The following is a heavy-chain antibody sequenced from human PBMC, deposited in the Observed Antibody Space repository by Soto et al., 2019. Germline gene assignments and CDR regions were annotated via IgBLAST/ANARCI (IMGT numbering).Heavy chain of an antibody. CDR1: EDTFRNYA. D-gene: IGHD1-26*01. CDR2: IIPIFGTA. Sequence: GASVKVSCKASEDTFRNYAISWVRQAPGQGLEWMGGIIPIFGTANYAQKFQGRVTMTTDTSTSTAYMELRSLRSDDTAVYYCARGSGSTTSPYYYGMDVWGQGTTVTVSS. V-gene: IGHV1-69*05. J-gene: IGHJ6*02. CDR3: ARGSGSTTSPYYYGMDV.